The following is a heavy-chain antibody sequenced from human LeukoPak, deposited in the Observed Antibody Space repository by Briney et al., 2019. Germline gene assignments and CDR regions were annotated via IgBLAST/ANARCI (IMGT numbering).Heavy chain of an antibody. CDR1: GYTFTTYW. Sequence: GESLKISCKGSGYTFTTYWIGWVRQMPGKGLEWMGIIYPGDSDPRYSPSFQGQVTISADKSISTAYLQWSSLKASDTAMYYCARHVMVGSSGRPRRINWFDPWGQGTLVTVSS. J-gene: IGHJ5*02. D-gene: IGHD6-6*01. CDR3: ARHVMVGSSGRPRRINWFDP. CDR2: IYPGDSDP. V-gene: IGHV5-51*01.